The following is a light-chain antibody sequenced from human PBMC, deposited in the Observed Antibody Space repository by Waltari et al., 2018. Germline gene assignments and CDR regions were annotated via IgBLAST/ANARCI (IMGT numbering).Light chain of an antibody. CDR1: SSDIGVYNY. CDR3: SSYTTSATWV. V-gene: IGLV2-14*01. J-gene: IGLJ3*02. CDR2: DVS. Sequence: QSALTQPASVSGSPGQSITISCTGTSSDIGVYNYVPWYQQHPGKAPRLMIYDVSKRPSGVSNRFSGSKSGKTASLTISGLQAEDEADYFCSSYTTSATWVFGGGTKLTVL.